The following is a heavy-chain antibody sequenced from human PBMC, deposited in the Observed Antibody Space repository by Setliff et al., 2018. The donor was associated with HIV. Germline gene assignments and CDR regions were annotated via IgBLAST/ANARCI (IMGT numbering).Heavy chain of an antibody. J-gene: IGHJ6*02. D-gene: IGHD3-9*01. CDR1: GFAFEDYS. CDR2: ISWNSGHM. V-gene: IGHV3-9*01. Sequence: GGSLRLSCTPSGFAFEDYSMYWVRQAPGRGLEWDSGISWNSGHMGYADSLKGRFTISRDNGKNLLYLQMNSLRAEDTAVYYCARGGRLQYFDWPSYAMDVWGQGTTVTVSS. CDR3: ARGGRLQYFDWPSYAMDV.